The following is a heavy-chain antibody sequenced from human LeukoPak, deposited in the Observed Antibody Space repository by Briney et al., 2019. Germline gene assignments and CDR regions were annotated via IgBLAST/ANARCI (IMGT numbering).Heavy chain of an antibody. CDR1: GFTVSTNY. Sequence: GGSLRLSCAASGFTVSTNYMSWVRQAPGKGLEWVSIIYSGGSTYYADSVKGRFTISRDKSKITLFLQMNSLRAEDTAVYYCASSGYYSDFDYWGQGTLVTVSS. V-gene: IGHV3-53*01. J-gene: IGHJ4*02. CDR2: IYSGGST. CDR3: ASSGYYSDFDY. D-gene: IGHD3-22*01.